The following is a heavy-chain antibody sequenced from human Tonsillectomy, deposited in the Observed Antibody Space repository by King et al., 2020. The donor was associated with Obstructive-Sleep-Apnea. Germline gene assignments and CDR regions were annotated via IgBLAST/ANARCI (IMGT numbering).Heavy chain of an antibody. CDR2: ISSSGSTI. D-gene: IGHD3-10*01. CDR1: GFTFSDYY. J-gene: IGHJ4*02. V-gene: IGHV3-11*01. CDR3: ARAPVYYGSGSYPSYYFDY. Sequence: QLVQSGGGLVKPGGSLRLSCAASGFTFSDYYMSWIRQAPGKGLEWVSYISSSGSTIYYADSVKGRFTISRDNAKNSLYLQMNSLRAEDTAVYYCARAPVYYGSGSYPSYYFDYWGQGTLVTVSS.